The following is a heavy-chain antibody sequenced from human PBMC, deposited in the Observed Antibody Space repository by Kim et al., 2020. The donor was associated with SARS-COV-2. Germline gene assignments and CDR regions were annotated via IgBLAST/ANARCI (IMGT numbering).Heavy chain of an antibody. J-gene: IGHJ4*02. CDR1: GFTFNYYA. V-gene: IGHV3-23*01. D-gene: IGHD6-19*01. CDR2: ISGDGGFT. CDR3: AKAHISGWHVFDY. Sequence: GGSLRLSCAASGFTFNYYAMSWVRQAPGTGLVWVSTISGDGGFTMYADSVKGRFTISRDNSKDTLYLQMSSLRAEDTAIYYCAKAHISGWHVFDYWGQGTLVTVSS.